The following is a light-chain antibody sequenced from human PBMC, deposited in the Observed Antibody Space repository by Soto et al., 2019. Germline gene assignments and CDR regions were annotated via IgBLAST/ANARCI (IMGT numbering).Light chain of an antibody. Sequence: EMLMAQARDTLSVSSGETATLSCRASQSGNRNDLAWYQQHPGQPPRLLIYGISTRATGIPARFSGSGSGTEFSLTISSLQSEDFAVYYCQQYSKWPITFGQGTRLEIK. CDR3: QQYSKWPIT. V-gene: IGKV3-15*01. CDR2: GIS. CDR1: QSGNRN. J-gene: IGKJ5*01.